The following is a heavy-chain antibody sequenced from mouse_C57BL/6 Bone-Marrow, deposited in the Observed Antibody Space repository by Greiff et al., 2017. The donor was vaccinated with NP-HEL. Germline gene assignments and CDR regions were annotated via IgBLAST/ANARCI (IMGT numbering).Heavy chain of an antibody. V-gene: IGHV1-50*01. CDR3: ARTDYYGTGYYFDY. CDR1: GYTFTSYW. Sequence: QVQLQQPGAELVKPGASVKLSCKASGYTFTSYWMQWVKQRPGQGLEWIGEIDPSDSYTNYNQKFKGKATLTVDTSSSTAYMQLSSLTSEDSAVYYWARTDYYGTGYYFDYWGQGTTLTVSS. CDR2: IDPSDSYT. D-gene: IGHD1-2*01. J-gene: IGHJ2*01.